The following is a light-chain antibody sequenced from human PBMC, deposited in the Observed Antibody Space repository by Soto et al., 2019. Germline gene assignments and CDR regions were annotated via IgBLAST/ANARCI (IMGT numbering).Light chain of an antibody. Sequence: EIVLTQSPATLSLSPGERVTLSCRASQSVSSYLHWYQQKPGQAPRLLIYDASNRATGIPARFSGSGSGTDFTLTISSLEPEDFAVYYCQLRSNWPQYTFGQGTKLEIK. CDR1: QSVSSY. CDR3: QLRSNWPQYT. CDR2: DAS. J-gene: IGKJ2*01. V-gene: IGKV3-11*01.